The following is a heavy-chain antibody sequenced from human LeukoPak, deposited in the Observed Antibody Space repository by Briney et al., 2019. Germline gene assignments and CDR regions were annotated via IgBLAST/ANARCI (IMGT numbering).Heavy chain of an antibody. V-gene: IGHV3-43*01. CDR2: ISWDGGST. D-gene: IGHD3-16*01. CDR3: AKAVMTASSWGFDY. CDR1: GFTFDDYT. J-gene: IGHJ4*02. Sequence: PGGSLRLSCAASGFTFDDYTMHWVRQAPGKGLEWVSLISWDGGSTYYADSVKGRFTISRDNSKNSLYLQMNSLRTEDTALYYCAKAVMTASSWGFDYWGQGTLVTVSS.